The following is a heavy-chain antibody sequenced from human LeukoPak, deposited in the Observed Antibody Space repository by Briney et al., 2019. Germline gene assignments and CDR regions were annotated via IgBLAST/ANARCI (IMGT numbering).Heavy chain of an antibody. CDR2: IIPNLGTT. V-gene: IGHV1-69*05. J-gene: IGHJ6*03. CDR3: ATSHTAFYWYMDV. Sequence: SVKVSCKASGATFSSYAISWVRQAPGQGLEWMGWIIPNLGTTHYAQKFQGGVTITTDESTSTVNLELSSLRFEDTAVYYCATSHTAFYWYMDVWGQGTTVTVSS. CDR1: GATFSSYA.